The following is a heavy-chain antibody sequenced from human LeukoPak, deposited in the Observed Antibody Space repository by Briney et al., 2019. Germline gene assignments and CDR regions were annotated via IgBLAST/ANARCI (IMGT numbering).Heavy chain of an antibody. CDR3: ARSPRPSRVVTPYY. J-gene: IGHJ4*02. CDR2: IYSGGST. V-gene: IGHV3-53*01. D-gene: IGHD4-23*01. CDR1: GFTVSSNY. Sequence: GGSLRLSCAASGFTVSSNYMSWVRQAPGKGLEWVSVIYSGGSTYYADSVKGRFTISRDNSKNTLYLQMNSLRAEDTAVYYCARSPRPSRVVTPYYWGQGTLVTVSS.